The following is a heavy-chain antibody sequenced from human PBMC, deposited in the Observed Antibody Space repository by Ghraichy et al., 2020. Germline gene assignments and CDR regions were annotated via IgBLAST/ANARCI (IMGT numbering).Heavy chain of an antibody. J-gene: IGHJ5*02. V-gene: IGHV3-30*18. Sequence: GGSLRLSCAASGFTFSSYGMHWVRQAPGKGLEWVAVISYDGSNKYYADSVKGRFTISRDNSKNTLYLQMNSLRAEDTAVYYCAKDHRKYQLLYYWFDPWGQGTLVTVSS. CDR2: ISYDGSNK. CDR1: GFTFSSYG. CDR3: AKDHRKYQLLYYWFDP. D-gene: IGHD2-2*02.